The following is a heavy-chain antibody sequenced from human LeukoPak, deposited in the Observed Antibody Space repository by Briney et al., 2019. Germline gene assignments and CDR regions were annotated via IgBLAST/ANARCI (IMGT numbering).Heavy chain of an antibody. D-gene: IGHD6-13*01. Sequence: GGSLRLPCAASGLTFSSYNMNWVRQAPGKGPEWVAYITASDTTKYYADSVKGRFTISRDNAKKSLFLQMNSLRAEDTAVYYCAAASAFSSSWRSWGQGTVVSVSS. CDR1: GLTFSSYN. CDR2: ITASDTTK. J-gene: IGHJ5*02. V-gene: IGHV3-48*01. CDR3: AAASAFSSSWRS.